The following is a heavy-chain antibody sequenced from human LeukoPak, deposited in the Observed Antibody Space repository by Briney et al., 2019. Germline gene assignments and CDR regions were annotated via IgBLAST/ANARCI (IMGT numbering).Heavy chain of an antibody. V-gene: IGHV3-9*01. CDR1: GFTFEDYG. CDR2: ISWNSGNI. Sequence: SLRLSCAASGFTFEDYGMHWVRQPPGKGLEWVSGISWNSGNIGYADSVKGRFTISRDNAKNSLYLQMDILKPEDTAFYYCAKVDGYNSGWYDSWGQGTLVTVSS. J-gene: IGHJ5*01. D-gene: IGHD6-19*01. CDR3: AKVDGYNSGWYDS.